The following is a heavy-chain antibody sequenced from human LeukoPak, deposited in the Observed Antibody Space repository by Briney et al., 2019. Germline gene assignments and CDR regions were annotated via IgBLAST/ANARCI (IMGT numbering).Heavy chain of an antibody. CDR1: GFTFSIYA. J-gene: IGHJ6*02. D-gene: IGHD3-10*01. CDR3: ARSGSTYYYGMDV. CDR2: IWYDGTDK. V-gene: IGHV3-33*01. Sequence: TGGSLRLSCAASGFTFSIYAMHWVRQGPGKGLEWVSFIWYDGTDKNYADSVKGRFTISRDNCKNTLYLQMNSLRAEDTAVYYCARSGSTYYYGMDVWGQGTTVTVSS.